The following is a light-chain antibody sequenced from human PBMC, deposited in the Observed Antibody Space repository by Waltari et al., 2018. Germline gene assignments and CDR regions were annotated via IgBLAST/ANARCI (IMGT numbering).Light chain of an antibody. CDR1: SGHSTNI. J-gene: IGLJ3*02. V-gene: IGLV4-69*01. Sequence: QLVLPQSPSASASLGASVKLTCPLSSGHSTNIIACPQQQPEKGPRFLMNVKSDGSHNKGVGIPDRFSGSSSGAERYLTISSLQSEDEADYYCQTGGHGTWVFGGGTRLTVL. CDR3: QTGGHGTWV. CDR2: VKSDGSH.